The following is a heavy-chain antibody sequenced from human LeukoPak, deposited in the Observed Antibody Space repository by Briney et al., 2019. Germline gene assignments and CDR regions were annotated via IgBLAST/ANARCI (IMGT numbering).Heavy chain of an antibody. J-gene: IGHJ4*02. D-gene: IGHD3-22*01. CDR3: AKVNHEYYYDSSGYYRRGFDY. V-gene: IGHV3-23*01. CDR1: GFTFSSYA. CDR2: ISDSGGST. Sequence: GGSLRLSCAASGFTFSSYAMSWVRQPPGKGLEWVAAISDSGGSTYYADSVKGRFTISRDNSKNTLYLQMNSLRAEDTAVYYCAKVNHEYYYDSSGYYRRGFDYWGQGTLVTVSS.